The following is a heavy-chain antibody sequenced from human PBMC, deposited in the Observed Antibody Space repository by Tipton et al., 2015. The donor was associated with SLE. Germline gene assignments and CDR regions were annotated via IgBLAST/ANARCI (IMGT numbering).Heavy chain of an antibody. V-gene: IGHV3-21*05. J-gene: IGHJ4*02. Sequence: SLRLSCAASGFTFSSYSMNWVRQAPGKGLEWVSYISSGSSYIYYADSVKGRFTISRDNAKNSLYLQMNSLRAEDTAVYYCARDEAQTSSSSPPMEYWGQGTLVTVSS. CDR3: ARDEAQTSSSSPPMEY. CDR1: GFTFSSYS. D-gene: IGHD6-13*01. CDR2: ISSGSSYI.